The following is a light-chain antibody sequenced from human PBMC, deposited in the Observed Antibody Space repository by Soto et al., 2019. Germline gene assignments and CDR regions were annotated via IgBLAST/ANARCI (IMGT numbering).Light chain of an antibody. CDR1: SGDIGSYNR. J-gene: IGLJ1*01. CDR2: EVT. V-gene: IGLV2-14*01. CDR3: SSYTTIQARACD. Sequence: QSALTQPASVSGSPGQSITISCTGTSGDIGSYNRVSWYQQHPGKAPKLIIYEVTDRPSGVSNRFSGSKSGNTASLTISGLQAEDEAEYYCSSYTTIQARACDFGTGTKLTVL.